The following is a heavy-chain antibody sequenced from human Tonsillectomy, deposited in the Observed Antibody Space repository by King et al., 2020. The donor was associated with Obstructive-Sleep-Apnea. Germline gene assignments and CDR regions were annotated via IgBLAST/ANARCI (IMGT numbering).Heavy chain of an antibody. V-gene: IGHV3-64D*06. J-gene: IGHJ4*02. Sequence: VQLVESGGGLVQPGGSLRLSCSASGFTFSFYAMHWVRRAPGKGLEYVSAISSSGGSTYYSDSVKVRFTISRDNSKNKLYLQMSSLRTEDTAVYYCVKEVAGTPYYFDYWGQGTLVTVSS. D-gene: IGHD6-19*01. CDR3: VKEVAGTPYYFDY. CDR1: GFTFSFYA. CDR2: ISSSGGST.